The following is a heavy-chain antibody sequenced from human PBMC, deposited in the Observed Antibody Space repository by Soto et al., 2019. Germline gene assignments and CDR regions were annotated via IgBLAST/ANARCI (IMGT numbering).Heavy chain of an antibody. CDR1: GYTFTSYD. CDR2: MNPNSGNT. CDR3: ARAVYGSGSYYNGY. V-gene: IGHV1-8*01. D-gene: IGHD3-10*01. J-gene: IGHJ4*02. Sequence: ASVKVSCTASGYTFTSYDINWVRQATGQGLEWMGWMNPNSGNTGYAQKFQGRVTMTRNTSISTAYMELSSLRSEDTAVYYCARAVYGSGSYYNGYWGQGTLVTVSS.